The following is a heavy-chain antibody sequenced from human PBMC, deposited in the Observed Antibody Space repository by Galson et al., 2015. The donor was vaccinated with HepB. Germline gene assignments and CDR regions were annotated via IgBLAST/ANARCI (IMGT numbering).Heavy chain of an antibody. D-gene: IGHD2-2*01. J-gene: IGHJ4*02. CDR2: VYYTGNT. CDR3: ARHESESKTYAADN. CDR1: GGSISNTNYN. Sequence: ETLSPTCTVSGGSISNTNYNWGWIRQPPGKGLEWIGRVYYTGNTYYNPSLKSRVTISVDTSKNQFSLKLNSVTAADTAVYYCARHESESKTYAADNWGQGTLVTVSS. V-gene: IGHV4-39*01.